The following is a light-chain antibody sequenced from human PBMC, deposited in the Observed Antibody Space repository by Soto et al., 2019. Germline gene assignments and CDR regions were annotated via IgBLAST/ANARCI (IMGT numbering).Light chain of an antibody. CDR1: QSVSSSY. CDR3: QERNRWPRGT. Sequence: DIVMTQSPGTLSLSPGERATLSCRASQSVSSSYLAWYQQKPGQAPRLLIYGASSRATGIPARFSGGGSGTDFTLTISNLEPEDFAVYFCQERNRWPRGTFGAGTKVDI. V-gene: IGKV3D-20*02. CDR2: GAS. J-gene: IGKJ4*01.